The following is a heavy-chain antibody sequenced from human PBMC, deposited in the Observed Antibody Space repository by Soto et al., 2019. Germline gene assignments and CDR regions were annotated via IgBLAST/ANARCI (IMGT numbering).Heavy chain of an antibody. CDR1: VGSMSSSNG. V-gene: IGHV4-4*02. Sequence: PSETMAITCAVSVGSMSSSNGWSGVRQTPGKGLEWIGEIYHSGSTNYNPSLKSRVTISVDKSKNQFSLKLSSVTAADTAVYYCARGPPDYITIFGVVRPPPLYYYGMDVWGQGTTVTVSS. CDR2: IYHSGST. D-gene: IGHD3-3*01. CDR3: ARGPPDYITIFGVVRPPPLYYYGMDV. J-gene: IGHJ6*02.